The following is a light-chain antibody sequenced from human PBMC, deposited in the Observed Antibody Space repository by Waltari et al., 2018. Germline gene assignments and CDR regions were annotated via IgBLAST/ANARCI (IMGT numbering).Light chain of an antibody. CDR2: DAS. CDR1: PNVNSH. Sequence: DIVLTQSPATLSLSPGEIATPSCRASPNVNSHLGWFQQKPGQAPRLLIYDASKRATGVPARFSGSGSGTDFTLTISSLEPEDFVVYYCQQRSVWPLTFGGGTKVEIK. CDR3: QQRSVWPLT. V-gene: IGKV3-11*01. J-gene: IGKJ4*01.